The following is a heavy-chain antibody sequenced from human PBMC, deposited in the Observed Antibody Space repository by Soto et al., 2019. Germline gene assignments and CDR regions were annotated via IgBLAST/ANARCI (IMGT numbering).Heavy chain of an antibody. CDR3: VRGTPTPGLDI. CDR2: INSRGTST. V-gene: IGHV3-7*03. J-gene: IGHJ6*02. Sequence: LRLSCVGSGFRFSYYPLNWVRQAPGQGLEWVTNINSRGTSTNYVDSVRGRFSPSRDNTRNSHYLNMDSLRVGDTATYYCVRGTPTPGLDIWGRGTTVTVSS. CDR1: GFRFSYYP. D-gene: IGHD1-1*01.